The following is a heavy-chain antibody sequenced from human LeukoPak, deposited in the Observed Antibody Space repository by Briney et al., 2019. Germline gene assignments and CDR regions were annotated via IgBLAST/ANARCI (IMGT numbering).Heavy chain of an antibody. CDR1: GFTFSSYA. Sequence: GGSLRLSCAASGFTFSSYAMHWVRQAPGKGLEWVAVISYDGSNKYYADSVKGRFTISRDNSKNTLYLQMNSLRAEDTAVYYCARESDGSGRFFDYWGQGTLVTVSS. V-gene: IGHV3-30-3*01. J-gene: IGHJ4*02. D-gene: IGHD3-10*01. CDR3: ARESDGSGRFFDY. CDR2: ISYDGSNK.